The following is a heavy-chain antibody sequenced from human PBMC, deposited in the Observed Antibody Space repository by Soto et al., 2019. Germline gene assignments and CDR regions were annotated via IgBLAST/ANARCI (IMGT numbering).Heavy chain of an antibody. J-gene: IGHJ4*02. CDR3: ARRPRGVSGSYYDY. D-gene: IGHD1-26*01. Sequence: LKISCKASGYSFTNYWIGWVRQMPGKGLEWMGIIYPGDSDTRYSPSFQGQVTISADKSITTAYLQWSSLKASDTAIYYCARRPRGVSGSYYDYWGQGVLVTVSS. CDR1: GYSFTNYW. V-gene: IGHV5-51*01. CDR2: IYPGDSDT.